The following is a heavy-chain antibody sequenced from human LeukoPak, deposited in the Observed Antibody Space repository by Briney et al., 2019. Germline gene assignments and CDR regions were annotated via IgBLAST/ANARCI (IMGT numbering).Heavy chain of an antibody. CDR3: AREGALHAFDI. CDR1: GFTFSSYA. V-gene: IGHV3-30*04. CDR2: ISYDGSNK. J-gene: IGHJ3*02. Sequence: GGSLRLSCAASGFTFSSYAMHWVRQAPGKGLEWVAVISYDGSNKYYADYVKGRFTISRDNSKNTLYLQMNSLRAEDTAVYYCAREGALHAFDIWGQGTMVTVSS. D-gene: IGHD3-10*01.